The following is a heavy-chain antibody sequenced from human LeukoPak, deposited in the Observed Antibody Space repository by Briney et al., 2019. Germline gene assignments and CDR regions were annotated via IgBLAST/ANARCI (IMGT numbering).Heavy chain of an antibody. Sequence: PSETLSLTCAVSGGPLSIGCYSWGWIRQPPGKGLEWIGYIYHSGSTYYNPSLKSRVTISVDRSKNQFSLKLSSVTAADTAVYYCARTITIFGGDWFDPWGQGTLVTVSS. CDR2: IYHSGST. J-gene: IGHJ5*02. CDR3: ARTITIFGGDWFDP. CDR1: GGPLSIGCYS. D-gene: IGHD3-3*01. V-gene: IGHV4-30-2*01.